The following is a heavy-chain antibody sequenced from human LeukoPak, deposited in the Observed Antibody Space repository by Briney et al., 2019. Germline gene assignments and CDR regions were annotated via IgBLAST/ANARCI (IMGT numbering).Heavy chain of an antibody. Sequence: KASETLSLTCAVSGGSISSGGYSWSWIRQPPGKGLEWIGYIYHSGSTYYNPSLKSRVTISVDRSKNQFSLKLSSVTAADTAVYYCARDGVAVAGTSYFDYWGQGTLVTVSS. CDR1: GGSISSGGYS. D-gene: IGHD6-19*01. V-gene: IGHV4-30-2*01. J-gene: IGHJ4*02. CDR3: ARDGVAVAGTSYFDY. CDR2: IYHSGST.